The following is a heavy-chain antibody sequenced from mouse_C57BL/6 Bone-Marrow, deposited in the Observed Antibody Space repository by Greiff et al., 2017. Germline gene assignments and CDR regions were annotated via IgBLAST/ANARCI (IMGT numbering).Heavy chain of an antibody. D-gene: IGHD1-1*01. V-gene: IGHV5-4*03. Sequence: EVKLMESGGGLVKPGGSLKLSCAASGFTFSSYAMSWVRQTPEKRLEWVATISDGGSYTYYPDNVKGRFTISRDNAKNNLYLQMSHLKSEDTAMYYCATHYYGSFDYWGQGTTLTVSS. J-gene: IGHJ2*01. CDR2: ISDGGSYT. CDR3: ATHYYGSFDY. CDR1: GFTFSSYA.